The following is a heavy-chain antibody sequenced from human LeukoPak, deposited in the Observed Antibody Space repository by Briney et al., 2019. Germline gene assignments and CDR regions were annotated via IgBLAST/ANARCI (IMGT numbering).Heavy chain of an antibody. Sequence: GGSLTLSCAPSILTFSVYWMHWVRQARGRGLVWVRRNNIDGCDTIYAVSVKGRFTLSRHYAERTLYLKMNSQSVGDPRVYFCARDRSPTNGGFDDWGQGSLVTVSS. V-gene: IGHV3-74*01. CDR1: ILTFSVYW. CDR3: ARDRSPTNGGFDD. D-gene: IGHD7-27*01. CDR2: NNIDGCDT. J-gene: IGHJ4*02.